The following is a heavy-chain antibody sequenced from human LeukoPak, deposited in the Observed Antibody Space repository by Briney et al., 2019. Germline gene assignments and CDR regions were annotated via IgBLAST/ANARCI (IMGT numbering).Heavy chain of an antibody. J-gene: IGHJ4*02. CDR3: ARGGYSYGFGTFDY. V-gene: IGHV3-48*01. CDR1: GFTFSSYS. D-gene: IGHD5-18*01. Sequence: PGGSLRLSCAASGFTFSSYSMNWVRQAPGKGLEWVSYISSSSSTIYYADSVKGRFTISRDNAKNSLYLQMNSLRAEDTAVYYCARGGYSYGFGTFDYWGQGTLVTVSS. CDR2: ISSSSSTI.